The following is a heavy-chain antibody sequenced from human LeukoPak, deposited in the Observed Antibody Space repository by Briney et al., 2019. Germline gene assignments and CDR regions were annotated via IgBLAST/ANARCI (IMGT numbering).Heavy chain of an antibody. CDR1: GYTFTGYY. J-gene: IGHJ4*02. Sequence: ASVKVSCKASGYTFTGYYIHWLRQAPGQWLEWMGRINPNSGGTNYVQKFQGRVTMTRDTSISTAYMELSRLRSDDTAVYYCARVGGYSGYNFDYWGQGTLVTVSS. V-gene: IGHV1-2*06. D-gene: IGHD5-12*01. CDR3: ARVGGYSGYNFDY. CDR2: INPNSGGT.